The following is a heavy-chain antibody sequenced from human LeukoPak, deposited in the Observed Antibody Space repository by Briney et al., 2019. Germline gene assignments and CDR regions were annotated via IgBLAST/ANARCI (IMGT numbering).Heavy chain of an antibody. Sequence: GGSLRLSCAASGFTFSRYSMNWVRQAPGKGPEWVSSISSSSNYIDYAESVKGRFTISRDNAKNSLYLQMNSLRAEDTAIYYCASKMTVAGTIYFYGMDVWGQGTTVTVS. V-gene: IGHV3-21*01. D-gene: IGHD6-19*01. CDR1: GFTFSRYS. J-gene: IGHJ6*02. CDR2: ISSSSNYI. CDR3: ASKMTVAGTIYFYGMDV.